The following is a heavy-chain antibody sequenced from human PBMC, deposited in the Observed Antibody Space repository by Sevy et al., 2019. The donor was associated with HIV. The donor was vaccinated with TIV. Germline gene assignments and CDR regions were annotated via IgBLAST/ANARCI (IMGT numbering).Heavy chain of an antibody. J-gene: IGHJ4*02. Sequence: GGYLRLSCSASGFTFSNYAMHWVRQAPGKGLEHVSAISTDGRSTYYADSVRGRFTISRDNSKNTLYLQMSNLRLEDTAVYYCVDVLPGRPLGPFNSWGQGTLVTVSS. CDR3: VDVLPGRPLGPFNS. D-gene: IGHD2-2*01. V-gene: IGHV3-64D*06. CDR2: ISTDGRST. CDR1: GFTFSNYA.